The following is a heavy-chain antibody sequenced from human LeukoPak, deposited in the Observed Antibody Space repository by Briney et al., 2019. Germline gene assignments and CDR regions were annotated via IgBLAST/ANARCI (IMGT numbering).Heavy chain of an antibody. Sequence: PGGSLRLSCAASGFTFSSYWMSWVRQAPGKGLEWVANINQDGSEKYSVDSVKGRFTISRDNAKNSLYLQMNSLRAEDTAVHYCAREYYSDSSGSDYWGQGTLVTVSS. V-gene: IGHV3-7*05. CDR3: AREYYSDSSGSDY. CDR2: INQDGSEK. J-gene: IGHJ4*02. CDR1: GFTFSSYW. D-gene: IGHD3-22*01.